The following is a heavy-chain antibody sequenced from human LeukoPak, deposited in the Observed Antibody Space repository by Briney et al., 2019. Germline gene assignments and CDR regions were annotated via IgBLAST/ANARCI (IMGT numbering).Heavy chain of an antibody. CDR2: ISVYNGNT. V-gene: IGHV1-18*01. J-gene: IGHJ6*02. CDR3: AREGWYSSGWYYYYYGMDV. Sequence: ASVKVSCKASGYTFTSYGISWVRQAPGQGLEWMGWISVYNGNTNYAQKLQGRVTMTTDTSTSTAYMELRSLRSDDTAVYYCAREGWYSSGWYYYYYGMDVWGQGTTVTVSS. CDR1: GYTFTSYG. D-gene: IGHD6-19*01.